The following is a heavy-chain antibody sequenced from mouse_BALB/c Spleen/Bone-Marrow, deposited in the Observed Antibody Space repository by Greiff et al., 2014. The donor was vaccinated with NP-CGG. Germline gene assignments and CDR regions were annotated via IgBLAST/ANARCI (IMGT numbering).Heavy chain of an antibody. CDR2: IDPENGDT. CDR1: GFIIKDYY. CDR3: NADPIT. V-gene: IGHV14-4*02. J-gene: IGHJ2*01. Sequence: VQLQQSGAELVRSGASVKLSCTASGFIIKDYYMNWVKQRPEQGLEWIGWIDPENGDTEYAPKFQGKATMTADTSSNTAYLQLSSLTSEDTGVYYCNADPITWGQGTTLTVSS.